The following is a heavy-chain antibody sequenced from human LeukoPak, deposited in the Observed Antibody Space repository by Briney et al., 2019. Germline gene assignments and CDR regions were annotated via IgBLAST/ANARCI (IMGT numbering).Heavy chain of an antibody. CDR2: IKQDGSEI. Sequence: GGSLRPSCAAPGSTFGNIGMGWVRQAPGKGRGWVANIKQDGSEIYYVDSVKGRFTISRDTAKDSLYLQMNSLRAEDTAVYYCARDRGHSGYDLYDYWGQGTLVTVSS. D-gene: IGHD5-12*01. CDR3: ARDRGHSGYDLYDY. CDR1: GSTFGNIG. V-gene: IGHV3-7*01. J-gene: IGHJ4*02.